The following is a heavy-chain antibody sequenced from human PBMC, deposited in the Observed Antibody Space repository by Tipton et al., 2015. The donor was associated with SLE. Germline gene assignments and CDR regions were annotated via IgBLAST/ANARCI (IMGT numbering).Heavy chain of an antibody. V-gene: IGHV3-30-3*01. CDR1: GFTFSSYA. CDR3: ARDSVADDFWSGYYIPGDYYYMDV. Sequence: SLRLSCAASGFTFSSYAMHWVRQAPGKGLEWVAVISYDGSNKYYADSVKGRFTISRDNSKNTLYLQMNSLRAEDTAVYYCARDSVADDFWSGYYIPGDYYYMDVWGKGTTVTVSS. J-gene: IGHJ6*03. D-gene: IGHD3-3*01. CDR2: ISYDGSNK.